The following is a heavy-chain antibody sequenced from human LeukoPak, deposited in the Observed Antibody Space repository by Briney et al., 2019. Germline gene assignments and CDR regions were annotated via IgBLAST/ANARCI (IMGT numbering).Heavy chain of an antibody. V-gene: IGHV3-23*01. CDR3: AKEIYDILSGCDN. D-gene: IGHD3-9*01. CDR1: GFTFSNYA. CDR2: VSVSGST. J-gene: IGHJ4*02. Sequence: GGSLRLSCATSGFTFSNYAMNWVRQAPGKGLEWVSGVSVSGSTYYADFVKGRFTISRDNSKNTMYLHMNSLRAEDTAVYYCAKEIYDILSGCDNWGQGTLVTVSS.